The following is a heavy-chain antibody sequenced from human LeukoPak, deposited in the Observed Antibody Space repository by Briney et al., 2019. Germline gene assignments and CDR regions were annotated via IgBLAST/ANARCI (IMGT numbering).Heavy chain of an antibody. J-gene: IGHJ3*02. CDR3: ATGRYYDSSGSLDAFDI. Sequence: ASVKVSCKVSGYTFTELSMHWVRQAPGKGLEWMGGFDPEDGETIYAQKFQGRVTMTEDTSTDTAYMELSSLGSEDTAVYYCATGRYYDSSGSLDAFDIWGQGTMVTVSS. D-gene: IGHD3-22*01. CDR2: FDPEDGET. CDR1: GYTFTELS. V-gene: IGHV1-24*01.